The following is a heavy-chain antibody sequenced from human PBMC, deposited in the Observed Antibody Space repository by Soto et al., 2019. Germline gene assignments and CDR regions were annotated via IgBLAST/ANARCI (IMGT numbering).Heavy chain of an antibody. Sequence: GGSLRLSCAASGFTFSSYIMNWVRQAPGKGLEWVSSISSSSSYIYYADSVKGRFTISRDNAKNSLYLQMNSLRAEDTAVYYCASDATADDAFDIWGQGTMVTVSS. CDR1: GFTFSSYI. J-gene: IGHJ3*02. D-gene: IGHD2-21*02. V-gene: IGHV3-21*01. CDR3: ASDATADDAFDI. CDR2: ISSSSSYI.